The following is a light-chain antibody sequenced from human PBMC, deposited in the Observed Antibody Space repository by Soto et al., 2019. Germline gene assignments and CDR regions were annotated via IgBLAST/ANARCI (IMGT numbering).Light chain of an antibody. CDR3: CSYAGSSTFLFV. CDR1: SSDVGSYNL. V-gene: IGLV2-23*03. J-gene: IGLJ1*01. Sequence: QSDLTQPASVSGSPGQSITISCTGTSSDVGSYNLVSWYQQHPGKAPKLMIYEGSKRPSGVSNRFSGSKSGNTASLTISGLQAEDEADYYCCSYAGSSTFLFVFGTGTKVTVL. CDR2: EGS.